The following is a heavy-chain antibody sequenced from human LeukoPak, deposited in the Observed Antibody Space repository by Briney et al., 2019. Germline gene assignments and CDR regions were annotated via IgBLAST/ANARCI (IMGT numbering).Heavy chain of an antibody. CDR3: ARGRDLGSRYFDL. CDR2: INHSGST. V-gene: IGHV4-34*01. CDR1: GGSFSGYY. J-gene: IGHJ2*01. D-gene: IGHD2-21*01. Sequence: PSETLSLTCAVYGGSFSGYYWNWIRQPPGKGLEWIGEINHSGSTNYNPSLKSRVTISVDTSKNQFSLKLSSVTAADTAVYYCARGRDLGSRYFDLWGRGTLVTVSS.